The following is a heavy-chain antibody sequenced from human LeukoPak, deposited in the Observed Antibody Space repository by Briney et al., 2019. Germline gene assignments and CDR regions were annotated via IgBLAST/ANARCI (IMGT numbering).Heavy chain of an antibody. CDR1: GFTFSSYG. J-gene: IGHJ4*02. CDR3: ARLGESTTDFDY. D-gene: IGHD1-14*01. Sequence: PGGSLRLSCAASGFTFSSYGMHWVRQAPGKGLEWVSSISSITSSYIHYADSVKGRFTISRDNVKNSLYLQMNSLRAEDTAVYYCARLGESTTDFDYWGQGTLVTVSS. CDR2: ISSITSSYI. V-gene: IGHV3-21*01.